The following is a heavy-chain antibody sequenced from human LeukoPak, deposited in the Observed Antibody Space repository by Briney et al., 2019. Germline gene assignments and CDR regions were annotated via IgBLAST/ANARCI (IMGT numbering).Heavy chain of an antibody. CDR3: ARVRYYYDSSGGY. V-gene: IGHV4-39*07. Sequence: SETLSLTCTVSGGSISSSSYYWGWIRQPQGKGLEGIVSIYYSGSTYYNPTRKSPFTISVDTSKNHFSLKLSSVTAADTAVYYCARVRYYYDSSGGYWGQGTLVTVSS. D-gene: IGHD3-22*01. J-gene: IGHJ4*02. CDR1: GGSISSSSYY. CDR2: IYYSGST.